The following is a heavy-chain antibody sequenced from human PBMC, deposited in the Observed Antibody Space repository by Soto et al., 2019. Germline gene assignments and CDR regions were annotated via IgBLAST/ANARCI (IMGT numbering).Heavy chain of an antibody. Sequence: PSETLSLTCTVSGGSISSSSYYWGWIRQPPGKGLEWIGSINHSGSTYYNPSLKSRVTISVDTSKNQFSLKLSSVTAADTAVYYCARGVYCSGGSCYCAFDYWGQGTLVTVSS. J-gene: IGHJ4*02. CDR3: ARGVYCSGGSCYCAFDY. D-gene: IGHD2-15*01. CDR1: GGSISSSSYY. V-gene: IGHV4-39*01. CDR2: INHSGST.